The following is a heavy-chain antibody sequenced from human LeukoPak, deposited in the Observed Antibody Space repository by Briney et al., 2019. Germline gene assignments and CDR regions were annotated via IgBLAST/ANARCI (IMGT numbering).Heavy chain of an antibody. D-gene: IGHD3-22*01. CDR1: GYXFINYG. Sequence: ASMKVSCKASGYXFINYGITWVRQAPGQGLEWMGWISAYNGNTNYAQKLQGRVTMTTDTSTSTAYMEVRSLRSDDTAVYYCARGGTYYYDSSAYYWGQGILVTVSS. V-gene: IGHV1-18*01. CDR2: ISAYNGNT. J-gene: IGHJ4*02. CDR3: ARGGTYYYDSSAYY.